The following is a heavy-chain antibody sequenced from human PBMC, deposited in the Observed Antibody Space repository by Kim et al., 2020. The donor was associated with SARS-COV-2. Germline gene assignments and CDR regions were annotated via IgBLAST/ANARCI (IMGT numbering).Heavy chain of an antibody. D-gene: IGHD1-26*01. CDR2: ISYDGSNK. Sequence: GGSLRLSCAASGFTFSSYAMHWVRQAPGKGLEWVAVISYDGSNKYYADSVKGRFTISRDNSKNTLYLQMNSLRAEDTAVYYCARDRRSGSYYDRDSGMDVWGQGTTVTVSS. CDR1: GFTFSSYA. CDR3: ARDRRSGSYYDRDSGMDV. V-gene: IGHV3-30-3*01. J-gene: IGHJ6*02.